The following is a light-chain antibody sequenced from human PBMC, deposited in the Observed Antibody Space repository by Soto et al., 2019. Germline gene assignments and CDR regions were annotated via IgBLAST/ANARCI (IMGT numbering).Light chain of an antibody. V-gene: IGKV1-39*01. J-gene: IGKJ4*01. CDR1: QNIDTN. CDR2: AAS. Sequence: DIQMTQSPSSLSASVGDRVTIACRASQNIDTNLNWYQQKPGKAPTVLIFAASSLESGVPSRFSGSGSGTDFTLTISSLQPEDFATYYCQQGYLIPPTFGRGTNVEI. CDR3: QQGYLIPPT.